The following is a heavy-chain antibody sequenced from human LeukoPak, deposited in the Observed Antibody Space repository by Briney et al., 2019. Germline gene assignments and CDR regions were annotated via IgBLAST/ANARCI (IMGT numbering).Heavy chain of an antibody. CDR3: ARGRAGFSGSWYVY. J-gene: IGHJ4*02. CDR2: INPSDGST. Sequence: GASVKVSCKASGYTFTSYYMHWVRQAPGQGPEWMGVINPSDGSTSYAQKFQGRVAMTRDTSTSTVSMELSSLTSEDAAVYYCARGRAGFSGSWYVYWGQGTLVTVSS. D-gene: IGHD6-13*01. CDR1: GYTFTSYY. V-gene: IGHV1-46*01.